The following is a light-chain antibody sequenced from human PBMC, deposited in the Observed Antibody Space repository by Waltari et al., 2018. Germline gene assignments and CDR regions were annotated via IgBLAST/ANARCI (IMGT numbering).Light chain of an antibody. CDR2: GNS. CDR3: QSYDSSLSGWV. CDR1: SSNIGAGYD. J-gene: IGLJ3*02. V-gene: IGLV1-40*01. Sequence: QSVLTQPPSVSGAPGQRVTISCPGSSSNIGAGYDLPRYQQLPGTAPKLLIYGNSNRPSGVPDRFSGSKSGTSASLAITGLQAEDEADYYCQSYDSSLSGWVFGGGTKLTVL.